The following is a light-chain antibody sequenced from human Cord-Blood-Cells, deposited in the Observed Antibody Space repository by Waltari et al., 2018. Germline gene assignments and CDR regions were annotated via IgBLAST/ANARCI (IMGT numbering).Light chain of an antibody. CDR2: EGS. CDR1: SSDVGRYNL. Sequence: QSALPQPASVSGSPVQSITISCPRTSSDVGRYNLVSWYQQHPGNAPKLMIYEGSKRPSGVSNRFSGSKSGNTASLTISGLQAEDEADYYCCSYAGSSTWVFGGGTKLTVL. V-gene: IGLV2-23*01. J-gene: IGLJ3*02. CDR3: CSYAGSSTWV.